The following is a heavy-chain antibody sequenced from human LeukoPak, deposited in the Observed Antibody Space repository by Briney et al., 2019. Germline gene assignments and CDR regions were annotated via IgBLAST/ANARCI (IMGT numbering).Heavy chain of an antibody. CDR3: ATDYGDPYYFDY. Sequence: ASVKVSCKVSGYTLTELSMRWVRQAPGKGREWMGGFYPEDGETIYAQKFQGRVTMTEDTSTDTAYMELSSLRSEDTAVYYCATDYGDPYYFDYWGQGTLVTVSS. J-gene: IGHJ4*02. V-gene: IGHV1-24*01. CDR1: GYTLTELS. CDR2: FYPEDGET. D-gene: IGHD4-17*01.